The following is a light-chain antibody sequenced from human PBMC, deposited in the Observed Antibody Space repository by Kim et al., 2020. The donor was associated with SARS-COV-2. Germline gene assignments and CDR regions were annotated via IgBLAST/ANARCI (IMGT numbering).Light chain of an antibody. CDR2: HSS. Sequence: ASKGDRVTHTCRASQDISSYLAWFQQKPGEAPKSLIFHSSTLQSGAPSKFSGSGSGTDFALTIHNLQPEDSAMYYCQHYHTYPVTFGHGTRLEIK. CDR3: QHYHTYPVT. J-gene: IGKJ5*01. V-gene: IGKV1-16*02. CDR1: QDISSY.